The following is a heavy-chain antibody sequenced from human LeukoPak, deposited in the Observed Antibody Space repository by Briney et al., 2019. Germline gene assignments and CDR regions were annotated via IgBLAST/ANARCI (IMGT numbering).Heavy chain of an antibody. CDR2: IYYSGST. D-gene: IGHD4-17*01. J-gene: IGHJ3*02. Sequence: SETLSLTCTVSGGSISSGDYYWSWIRQPPGKGLEWNGYIYYSGSTYYNPSLKSRVTISVDTSKNQFSLKLSSVTAADTAVYYCARASYGDYEDGAFDIWGQGTMVTVSS. V-gene: IGHV4-30-4*01. CDR1: GGSISSGDYY. CDR3: ARASYGDYEDGAFDI.